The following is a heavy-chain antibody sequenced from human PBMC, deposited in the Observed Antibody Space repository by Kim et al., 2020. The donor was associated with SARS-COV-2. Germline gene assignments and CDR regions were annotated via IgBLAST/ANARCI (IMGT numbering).Heavy chain of an antibody. CDR1: GFTFSSYS. CDR3: ARVGYSSSPPRSGTDYFVY. D-gene: IGHD6-6*01. J-gene: IGHJ4*02. V-gene: IGHV3-21*01. Sequence: GGSLRLSCAASGFTFSSYSMNWVRQAPGKGLEWVSSISSSSSYIYYADSVKGRFTISRDNAKNSLYLQMNSLRAEDTAVYYCARVGYSSSPPRSGTDYFVYWGQGTLVTASS. CDR2: ISSSSSYI.